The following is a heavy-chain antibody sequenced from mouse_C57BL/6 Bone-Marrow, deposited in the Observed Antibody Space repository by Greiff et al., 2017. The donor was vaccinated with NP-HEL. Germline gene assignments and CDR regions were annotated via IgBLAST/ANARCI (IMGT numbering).Heavy chain of an antibody. Sequence: EVKLMESGGGLVKPGGSLKLSCAASGFTFSSYAMSWVRQTPEKRLEWVATISDGGSYTYYPDNVKGRFTISRDNAKNNLYLQMSHLKSEDTAMYYCATYYSKVPWYFDVWGTGTTVTVSS. CDR3: ATYYSKVPWYFDV. CDR1: GFTFSSYA. CDR2: ISDGGSYT. V-gene: IGHV5-4*03. D-gene: IGHD2-5*01. J-gene: IGHJ1*03.